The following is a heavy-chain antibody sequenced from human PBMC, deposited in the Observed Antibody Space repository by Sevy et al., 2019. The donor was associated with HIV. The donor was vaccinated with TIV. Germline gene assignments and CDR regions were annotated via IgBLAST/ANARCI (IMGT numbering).Heavy chain of an antibody. Sequence: ASVKVSCKASGYTFTGYYMHWVRQAPGQGLEWMGWINPNSGGTNYAQKFQGWVTMTRDTSISTAYMELSRLRSDDTAVYYCARDRRGYCSGGSCYGYYFDYWGRGTLVTVSS. CDR1: GYTFTGYY. V-gene: IGHV1-2*04. CDR3: ARDRRGYCSGGSCYGYYFDY. CDR2: INPNSGGT. D-gene: IGHD2-15*01. J-gene: IGHJ4*02.